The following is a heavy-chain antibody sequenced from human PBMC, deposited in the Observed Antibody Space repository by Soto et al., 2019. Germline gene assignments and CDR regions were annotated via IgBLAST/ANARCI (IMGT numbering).Heavy chain of an antibody. J-gene: IGHJ4*02. CDR1: GYTFTSYG. V-gene: IGHV1-18*04. CDR2: ISAYNGNT. Sequence: GAAVKVSCKASGYTFTSYGISWVRQAPGQGLEWMGWISAYNGNTNYAQKLQGRVIMTTDTSTSTAYMELRSLRSDDTAVYYCARDWVAAAGTSFDYWGQGTLVTVSS. CDR3: ARDWVAAAGTSFDY. D-gene: IGHD6-13*01.